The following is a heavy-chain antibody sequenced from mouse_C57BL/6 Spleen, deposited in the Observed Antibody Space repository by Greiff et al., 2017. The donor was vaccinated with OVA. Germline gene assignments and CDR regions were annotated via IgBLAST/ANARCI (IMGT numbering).Heavy chain of an antibody. V-gene: IGHV14-4*01. Sequence: VQLKQSGAELVRPGASVKLSCTASGFNIKDDYMHWVKQRPEQGLEWIGWIDPENGDTEYASKFQGKATITADTSSNTAYLQLSSLTSEDTAVYYCTLYYYGVGYAMDYWGQGTSVTVSS. D-gene: IGHD1-1*01. J-gene: IGHJ4*01. CDR2: IDPENGDT. CDR1: GFNIKDDY. CDR3: TLYYYGVGYAMDY.